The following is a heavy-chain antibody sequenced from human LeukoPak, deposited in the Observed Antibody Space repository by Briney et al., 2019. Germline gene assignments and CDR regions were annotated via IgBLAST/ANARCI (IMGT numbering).Heavy chain of an antibody. CDR2: IKEDGSVK. CDR3: VKDRGWNTFDY. J-gene: IGHJ4*02. V-gene: IGHV3-7*01. Sequence: PGGSLRLSCAAPGFTFGVSWMSWVRQAPGKGLEWVGNIKEDGSVKNYVDSVKGRLTISRDNAKSSLFLQMNNLRVEDTAVYYCVKDRGWNTFDYWGQGILVTVSS. CDR1: GFTFGVSW. D-gene: IGHD1/OR15-1a*01.